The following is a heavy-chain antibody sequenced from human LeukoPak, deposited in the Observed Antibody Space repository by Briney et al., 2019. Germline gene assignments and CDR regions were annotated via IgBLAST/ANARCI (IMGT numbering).Heavy chain of an antibody. CDR2: IHFSGST. J-gene: IGHJ4*02. D-gene: IGHD1-26*01. V-gene: IGHV4-61*08. CDR3: ARDLGGIYFDY. CDR1: GGSVTGGGYY. Sequence: SETLSLTCSVSGGSVTGGGYYWSWIRQPPGKGLEWIGSIHFSGSTNYNPSLRSRVTISVDTSKNQLSLKLSSVTAADTAVYYCARDLGGIYFDYWGQGTLVTVSS.